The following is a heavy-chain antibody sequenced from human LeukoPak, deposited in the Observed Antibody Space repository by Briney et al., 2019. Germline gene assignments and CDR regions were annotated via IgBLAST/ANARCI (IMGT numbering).Heavy chain of an antibody. Sequence: SETLSLTCSVSGGSFSSRNYYWDWIRQPPGKGLEWIGSIYYSGSTYYNPSLKSPVTIYVDTSKNQFSLKLSSVTAADTGIYYCARRNRGVVEAPFDYWGQGTLVTVSS. CDR2: IYYSGST. J-gene: IGHJ4*02. CDR3: ARRNRGVVEAPFDY. D-gene: IGHD3-22*01. CDR1: GGSFSSRNYY. V-gene: IGHV4-39*01.